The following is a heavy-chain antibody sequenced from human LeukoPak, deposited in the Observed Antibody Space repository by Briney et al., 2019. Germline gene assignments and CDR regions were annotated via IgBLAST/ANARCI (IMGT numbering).Heavy chain of an antibody. V-gene: IGHV1-69*04. CDR2: FIPILGIA. Sequence: ASVKVSCKASGGTFSSYAISWVRQAPGQGLEWVGRFIPILGIANYAQKFQGRVTMTRNTSISTAYMELSSLRSEDTAVYYCARGLAGAFDIWGQGTMVTVSS. CDR1: GGTFSSYA. CDR3: ARGLAGAFDI. D-gene: IGHD3-10*01. J-gene: IGHJ3*02.